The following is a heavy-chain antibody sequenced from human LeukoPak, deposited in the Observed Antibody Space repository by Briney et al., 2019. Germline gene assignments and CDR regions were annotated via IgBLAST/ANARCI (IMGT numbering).Heavy chain of an antibody. CDR3: ARQWWLFDYYYMDV. CDR2: IYYSGST. V-gene: IGHV4-61*08. Sequence: SETLSLTCTVSGGSISSGGYYWSWIRQHPGKGLEWIGYIYYSGSTNYNPSLKSRVTISVDTSKNQFSLKLSSVTAADTAVYYCARQWWLFDYYYMDVWGKGTTVTVSS. D-gene: IGHD3-22*01. CDR1: GGSISSGGYY. J-gene: IGHJ6*03.